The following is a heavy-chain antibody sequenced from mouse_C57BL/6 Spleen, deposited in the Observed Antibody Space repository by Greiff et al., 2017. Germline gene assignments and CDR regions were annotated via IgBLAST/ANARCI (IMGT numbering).Heavy chain of an antibody. CDR1: GYTFTDYY. CDR3: AKTAHVSFAY. J-gene: IGHJ3*01. Sequence: VQLQQSGPELVKPGASVKISCKASGYTFTDYYMNWVKQSHGKSLEWIGDINPNNGGTSYNQKFKGKATLTVDKSSSTAYMELRSLTSEGSAVYYCAKTAHVSFAYWGQGSLVTVSA. D-gene: IGHD3-2*02. V-gene: IGHV1-26*01. CDR2: INPNNGGT.